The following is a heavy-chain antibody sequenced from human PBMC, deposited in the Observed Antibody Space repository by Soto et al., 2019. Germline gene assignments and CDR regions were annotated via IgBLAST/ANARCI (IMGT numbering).Heavy chain of an antibody. D-gene: IGHD6-19*01. J-gene: IGHJ4*02. CDR1: GASVTSGNW. V-gene: IGHV4-4*02. Sequence: QVQLEESGPGLVRPSGTLSLTCAVSGASVTSGNWWTWVRHPPGKGLEWIGEIHHSAATSYNPSLXXXVXXSVDISENLFTLNLRSVTAADTAVYHCARVSYGSSGWSIDYWGQGTLVAVSS. CDR3: ARVSYGSSGWSIDY. CDR2: IHHSAAT.